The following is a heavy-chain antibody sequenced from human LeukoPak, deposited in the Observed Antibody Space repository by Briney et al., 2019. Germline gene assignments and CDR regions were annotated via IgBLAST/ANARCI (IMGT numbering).Heavy chain of an antibody. D-gene: IGHD6-19*01. V-gene: IGHV1-18*01. CDR1: GYTFTSYG. CDR3: ARVFGRGSSGWGGNFDY. J-gene: IGHJ4*02. CDR2: ISAYNGNT. Sequence: ASVKVSCKASGYTFTSYGISWVRQAPGQGLEWMGWISAYNGNTNYAQKLQGRVTMTTDTSTSTAYMELRSLRSDDTAVYYCARVFGRGSSGWGGNFDYWAREPWSPSPQ.